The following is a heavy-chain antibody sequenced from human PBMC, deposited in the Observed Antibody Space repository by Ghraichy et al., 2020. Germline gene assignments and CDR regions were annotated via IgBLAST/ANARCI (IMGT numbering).Heavy chain of an antibody. Sequence: ASVKVSCKASGYIFNSYGISWVRQAPGQGPEWLGWISSYNGDTKYSQHLQDRVTMTTDTSTTTTYMELGSLRSDDTAIYYCARDGKTGTTGALDHWGQGTLVTVSS. V-gene: IGHV1-18*01. D-gene: IGHD1-1*01. CDR1: GYIFNSYG. CDR2: ISSYNGDT. CDR3: ARDGKTGTTGALDH. J-gene: IGHJ4*02.